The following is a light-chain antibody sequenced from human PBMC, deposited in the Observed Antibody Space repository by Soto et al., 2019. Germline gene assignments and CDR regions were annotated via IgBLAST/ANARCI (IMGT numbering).Light chain of an antibody. CDR1: SPNIGPGYD. J-gene: IGLJ1*01. Sequence: QSVLALPPSGSRAPGQSVTISCTGSSPNIGPGYDVPWYQQRPGTAPKLLIFGNINRPSGVPDRFSGSKSGTSASLAITGLQAEDEGDYYCQSYDSTLSARYVFGTGTKVTVL. V-gene: IGLV1-40*01. CDR2: GNI. CDR3: QSYDSTLSARYV.